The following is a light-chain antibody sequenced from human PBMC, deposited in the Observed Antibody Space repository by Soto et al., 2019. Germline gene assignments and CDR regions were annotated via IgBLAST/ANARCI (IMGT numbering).Light chain of an antibody. CDR2: KAS. Sequence: DIQMTQSPSTLSASVGDRVTITCRASQSISVWLAWYQQKPGKAPNLLIYKASTLQSGVPSRLSGSGSGTEFTLTISSLQPDDFATYYCQQYNLYSWTFGKGTKVEI. CDR3: QQYNLYSWT. V-gene: IGKV1-5*03. CDR1: QSISVW. J-gene: IGKJ1*01.